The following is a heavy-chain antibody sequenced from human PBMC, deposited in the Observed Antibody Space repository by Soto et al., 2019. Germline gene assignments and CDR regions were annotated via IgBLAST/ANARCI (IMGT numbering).Heavy chain of an antibody. D-gene: IGHD3-3*01. Sequence: EVQLVESGGVVVQPGGSLRLSCAASGFTFDDYTMHWVRQAPGKGLEWVSLISWDGGSTYYADSVKGRFTISRDNSKNSLYLQMNSLRTEDTALYYCAKDLRYNDFWSGYYRPGAFDIWGQGTMVTVSS. CDR3: AKDLRYNDFWSGYYRPGAFDI. V-gene: IGHV3-43*01. J-gene: IGHJ3*02. CDR1: GFTFDDYT. CDR2: ISWDGGST.